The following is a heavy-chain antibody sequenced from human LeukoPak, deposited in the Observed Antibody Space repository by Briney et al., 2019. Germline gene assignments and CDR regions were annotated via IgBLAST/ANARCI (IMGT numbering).Heavy chain of an antibody. D-gene: IGHD1-1*01. V-gene: IGHV3-48*03. CDR3: ARDRLERQPFDY. CDR2: IGSSGSTI. CDR1: GFTFSTYE. Sequence: QAGGSLRLSCEASGFTFSTYEMNWVRQTPGKGLEWVSCIGSSGSTIYYADSVKGRFTISRDNGKNSLYLHMNSLRAEDTAVYYCARDRLERQPFDYWGQGTLVTVSS. J-gene: IGHJ4*02.